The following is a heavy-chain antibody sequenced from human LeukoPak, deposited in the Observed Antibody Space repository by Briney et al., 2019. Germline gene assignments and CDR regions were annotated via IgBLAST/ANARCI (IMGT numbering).Heavy chain of an antibody. CDR3: ARGGYYGSGSDFRFDS. J-gene: IGHJ5*01. D-gene: IGHD3-10*01. V-gene: IGHV4-59*01. CDR2: IYYDWST. CDR1: GCSISNYY. Sequence: SETLSLTCTVSGCSISNYYCSWLRQPPGKGLEGVVNIYYDWSTNYKPSLKRQVTISADTSNNNFSLKLSSLNAADTAVYYCARGGYYGSGSDFRFDSWGQGTMVTVSS.